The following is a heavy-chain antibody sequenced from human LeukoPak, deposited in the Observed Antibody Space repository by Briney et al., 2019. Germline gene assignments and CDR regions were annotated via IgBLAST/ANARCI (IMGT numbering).Heavy chain of an antibody. J-gene: IGHJ3*02. D-gene: IGHD3-22*01. Sequence: GASVKVSFKASGYTFTIYGISWVRQAPGQGREWMGWISAYNGHTNYAQKLQGRVTMNTDRYTSKAYMEVRGLRDGETAVYYCARVLRPRYYYDSSGYYKDAFDIWGQGTMVTVSS. CDR1: GYTFTIYG. V-gene: IGHV1-18*01. CDR2: ISAYNGHT. CDR3: ARVLRPRYYYDSSGYYKDAFDI.